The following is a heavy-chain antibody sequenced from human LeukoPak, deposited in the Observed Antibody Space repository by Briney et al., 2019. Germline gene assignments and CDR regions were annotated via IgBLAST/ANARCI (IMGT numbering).Heavy chain of an antibody. CDR1: GFTFSSYS. J-gene: IGHJ6*02. D-gene: IGHD6-13*01. CDR3: ARDRTRSWDYYYGMDV. Sequence: GGSLRLSCVASGFTFSSYSMNWVRQAPGKGLEWVSSISSSSSYIYYADSVKGRFTISRDNAKNSLYLQMNSLRAEDTAVYYCARDRTRSWDYYYGMDVWGQGTTVTVSS. V-gene: IGHV3-21*01. CDR2: ISSSSSYI.